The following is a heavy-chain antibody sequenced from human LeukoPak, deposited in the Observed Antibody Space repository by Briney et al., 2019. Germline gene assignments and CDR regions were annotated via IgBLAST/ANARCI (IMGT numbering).Heavy chain of an antibody. CDR3: ARGLLGGANWFDP. Sequence: SETLSLTCAVYGGSFSGYYWSWIRQPPGKGLEWIGEINHSGSTNYNPSLKSRVTISVDTSKNQFSLKLTSMTVADTAVYYCARGLLGGANWFDPWGQGTLVTVSS. V-gene: IGHV4-34*01. CDR1: GGSFSGYY. D-gene: IGHD1-26*01. CDR2: INHSGST. J-gene: IGHJ5*02.